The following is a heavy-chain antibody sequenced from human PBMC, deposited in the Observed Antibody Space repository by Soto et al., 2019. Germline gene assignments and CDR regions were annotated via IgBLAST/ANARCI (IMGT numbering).Heavy chain of an antibody. D-gene: IGHD3-16*01. Sequence: GGSLRLSCSASGFFFTNRSIHWVRQAPGKGLEWVAVVSYDGTNIYYADFLKGRFTISRDNSNNSLYLQMNYLRPEDTAVYYCANQRGGSYYYSLDVWGLGAAVTVSS. CDR2: VSYDGTNI. V-gene: IGHV3-30-3*01. CDR3: ANQRGGSYYYSLDV. CDR1: GFFFTNRS. J-gene: IGHJ6*02.